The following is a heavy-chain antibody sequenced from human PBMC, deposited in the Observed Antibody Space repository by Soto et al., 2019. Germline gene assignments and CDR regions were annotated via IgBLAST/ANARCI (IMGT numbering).Heavy chain of an antibody. J-gene: IGHJ3*02. CDR2: FDPEDGET. D-gene: IGHD4-17*01. Sequence: ASVKVSCKVSGYTLTELSMHWVRQAPGKGLEWMGGFDPEDGETIYAQKFQGRVTMTEDTSTDTAYMELSSLRSEDTAVYYCATVRNDYGDYVGAFDIWGQGTMVTVSS. CDR1: GYTLTELS. CDR3: ATVRNDYGDYVGAFDI. V-gene: IGHV1-24*01.